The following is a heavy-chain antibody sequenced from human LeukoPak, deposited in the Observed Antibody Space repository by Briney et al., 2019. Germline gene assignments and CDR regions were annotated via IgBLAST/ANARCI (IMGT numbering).Heavy chain of an antibody. D-gene: IGHD5-18*01. CDR2: IWYDGSNK. J-gene: IGHJ6*02. V-gene: IGHV3-33*01. CDR3: ARDKGYSYGNYYYGMDV. Sequence: GGSLRLSCAASGFTFSSYGMHWVRQAPGKGLEWVAVIWYDGSNKYYADSVKGRITISRDNSKNTLYLQMNSLRAEDTAVYYCARDKGYSYGNYYYGMDVWGQGTTVTVSS. CDR1: GFTFSSYG.